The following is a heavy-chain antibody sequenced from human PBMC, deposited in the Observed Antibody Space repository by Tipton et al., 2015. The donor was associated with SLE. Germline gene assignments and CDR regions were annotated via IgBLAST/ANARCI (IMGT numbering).Heavy chain of an antibody. CDR1: GASISSYY. Sequence: TLSLTCTVSGASISSYYWSWIRQPPGKGLEWIAYIYYSGSTNYNPSLKSRVTISVDTSKNQFSLKLSSVAAADTAVYYCARAVGQQLVHFDYWGQGTLVTVSS. CDR2: IYYSGST. J-gene: IGHJ4*02. D-gene: IGHD6-13*01. V-gene: IGHV4-59*01. CDR3: ARAVGQQLVHFDY.